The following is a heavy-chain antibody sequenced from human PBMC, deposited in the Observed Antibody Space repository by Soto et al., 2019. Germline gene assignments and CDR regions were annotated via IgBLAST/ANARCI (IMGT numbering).Heavy chain of an antibody. CDR2: ISASGGST. V-gene: IGHV3-23*01. Sequence: GGSLRLSCAASGFTFSSYAMSWVRQAPGKGLEWVSAISASGGSTYYADSVKGRFTISRDNSKNTLYLQMNSLRVEDTAVYYCAPTRGSGSYYRGYFDYWGQGTLVTV. J-gene: IGHJ4*02. D-gene: IGHD1-26*01. CDR3: APTRGSGSYYRGYFDY. CDR1: GFTFSSYA.